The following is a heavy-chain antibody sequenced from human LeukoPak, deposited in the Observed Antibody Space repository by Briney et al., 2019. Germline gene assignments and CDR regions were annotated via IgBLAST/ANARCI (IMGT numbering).Heavy chain of an antibody. V-gene: IGHV3-7*01. CDR3: ARRGGSSSRRSPIDY. Sequence: GGPLRLSCTASGFPFSDYWMTWVRQAPGKGPEGGANIKQDGSQRNYVNSVRGRFTISRDNAKNSLFLQMNGLRAEDTAVYYCARRGGSSSRRSPIDYWGQGTLATVSS. CDR2: IKQDGSQR. J-gene: IGHJ4*02. D-gene: IGHD6-6*01. CDR1: GFPFSDYW.